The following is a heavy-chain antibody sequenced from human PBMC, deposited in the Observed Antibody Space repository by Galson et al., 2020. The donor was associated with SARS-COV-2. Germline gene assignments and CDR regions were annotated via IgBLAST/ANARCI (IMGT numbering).Heavy chain of an antibody. J-gene: IGHJ6*03. CDR2: IKSGGDT. Sequence: SENLSLTCAVYGGSFSGYSWTWIRQAPGKGLEWIGEIKSGGDTKYSPSLSGRVTLSVDTSRNQFSLKLTSVSAADTALYFCARVRHGVVPSPVLCLGPFYSYYCMDVWGKGTTVIVSS. D-gene: IGHD3-16*01. V-gene: IGHV4-34*01. CDR3: ARVRHGVVPSPVLCLGPFYSYYCMDV. CDR1: GGSFSGYS.